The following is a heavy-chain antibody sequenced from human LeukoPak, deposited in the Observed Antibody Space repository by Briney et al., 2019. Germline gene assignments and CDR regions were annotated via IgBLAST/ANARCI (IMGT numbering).Heavy chain of an antibody. CDR3: AKDRLQHFDWLPPLSD. CDR2: IWPDGSYK. J-gene: IGHJ4*02. Sequence: QPGRSLRLSCATSGFTFSTYGIHWVRQAPGKGLEWVAAIWPDGSYKYYADSVKGRFTISRDNSNSTLYLEMTSLRAEDTALYYCAKDRLQHFDWLPPLSDWGQGTPVIVSS. V-gene: IGHV3-33*06. D-gene: IGHD3-9*01. CDR1: GFTFSTYG.